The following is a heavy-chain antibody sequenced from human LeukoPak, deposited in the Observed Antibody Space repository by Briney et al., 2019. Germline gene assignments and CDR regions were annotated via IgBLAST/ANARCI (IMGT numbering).Heavy chain of an antibody. J-gene: IGHJ4*02. V-gene: IGHV4-59*08. CDR3: ARHAGAYTYFDY. CDR2: IFYTGNT. CDR1: GGSISSYY. Sequence: SETLSLTCTVSGGSISSYYWSWIRQPPGKGLEWIGYIFYTGNTDYNPSLKSRVTTSLDTSKIQFSLKLSSVTAADTAVYYCARHAGAYTYFDYWGQGTLVTVSS. D-gene: IGHD4-11*01.